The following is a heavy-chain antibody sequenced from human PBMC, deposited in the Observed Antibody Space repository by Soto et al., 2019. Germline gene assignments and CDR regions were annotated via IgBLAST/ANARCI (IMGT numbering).Heavy chain of an antibody. CDR1: GFTFSNAW. Sequence: GGSLRLSCAASGFTFSNAWMSWVRQAPGKGLEWVGRIKSKTDGGTTDYAAPVKGRFTISRDDSKNTLYLQMNSLKTEDTAVYYCTTVTTVTTGEFDYWGQGTLVTVSS. V-gene: IGHV3-15*01. J-gene: IGHJ4*02. D-gene: IGHD4-4*01. CDR3: TTVTTVTTGEFDY. CDR2: IKSKTDGGTT.